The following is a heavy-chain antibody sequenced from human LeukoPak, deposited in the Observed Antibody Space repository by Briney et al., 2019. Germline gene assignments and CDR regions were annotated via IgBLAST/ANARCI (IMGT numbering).Heavy chain of an antibody. CDR1: GYTFTNFD. CDR3: ARGRGGTIIRGYLDS. J-gene: IGHJ4*02. D-gene: IGHD3-10*01. CDR2: VNTNSGGT. V-gene: IGHV1-8*01. Sequence: ASVKVSCKASGYTFTNFDIMWVRQATGQGLEWMGWVNTNSGGTGYAQKFQGRVSMTRDTSTGTAYMELSSLRSEDTAIYYCARGRGGTIIRGYLDSWGQGTLVSVSS.